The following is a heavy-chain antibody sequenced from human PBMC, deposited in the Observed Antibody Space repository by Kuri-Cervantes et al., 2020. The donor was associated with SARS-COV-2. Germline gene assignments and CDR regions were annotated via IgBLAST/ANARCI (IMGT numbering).Heavy chain of an antibody. CDR3: ARLLARILSYHHSLVVYYFDY. CDR2: IWYDGSNK. J-gene: IGHJ4*02. CDR1: GFTFSSYG. Sequence: GESLKISCAASGFTFSSYGMHWVRQAPGKGLEWVAVIWYDGSNKYYVDSVKGRFTISRDNSKNTLYLQMNSLRAEDTAVYHCARLLARILSYHHSLVVYYFDYWGQGPLVTVSS. D-gene: IGHD2-2*01. V-gene: IGHV3-33*01.